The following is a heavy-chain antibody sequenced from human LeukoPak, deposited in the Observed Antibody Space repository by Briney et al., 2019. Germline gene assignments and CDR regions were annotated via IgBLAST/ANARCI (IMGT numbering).Heavy chain of an antibody. CDR1: GLTISSNY. CDR3: ARGFHRYNYDSGAYSVY. Sequence: GGSLRLSCAASGLTISSNYMNWVRQAPGKGLEWISYISSSSSTIYYADSVRGRFTISRDNAKNSLYLQMNSLRAEDTAVYYCARGFHRYNYDSGAYSVYWGQGTLVTVSS. J-gene: IGHJ4*02. D-gene: IGHD3-22*01. V-gene: IGHV3-48*01. CDR2: ISSSSSTI.